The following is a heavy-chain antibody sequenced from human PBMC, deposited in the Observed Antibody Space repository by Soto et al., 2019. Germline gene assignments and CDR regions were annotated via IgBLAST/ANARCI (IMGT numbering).Heavy chain of an antibody. CDR3: ARGRYGDY. D-gene: IGHD1-1*01. V-gene: IGHV1-18*01. CDR2: ISAHNGNT. Sequence: QVHLVQSGAEVKKTGASVKVSCKGSGYAFTTYGITWVRQAPGQGLEWMGWISAHNGNTNYAQKLQGRVTVTRDTSTSTAYMELRSLRSDATAVYYCARGRYGDYWGQGALVTVSS. CDR1: GYAFTTYG. J-gene: IGHJ4*02.